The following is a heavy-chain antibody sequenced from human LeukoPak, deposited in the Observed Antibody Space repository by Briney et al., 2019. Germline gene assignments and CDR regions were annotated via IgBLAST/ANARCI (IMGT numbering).Heavy chain of an antibody. CDR1: GFTFSSYS. D-gene: IGHD3-3*01. J-gene: IGHJ5*02. CDR2: ISSSSSYI. V-gene: IGHV3-21*01. CDR3: ARDSSDDYDFWSGYPWFDP. Sequence: GGSLRLSCAASGFTFSSYSMNWVRQAPGRGLEWVSSISSSSSYIYYADSVKGRFTISRDNAKNSLYPQMNSLRAEDTAVYYCARDSSDDYDFWSGYPWFDPWGQGTLVTVSS.